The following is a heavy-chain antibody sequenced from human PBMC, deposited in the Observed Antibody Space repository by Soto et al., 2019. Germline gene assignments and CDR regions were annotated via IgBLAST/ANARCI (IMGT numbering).Heavy chain of an antibody. V-gene: IGHV3-7*03. CDR1: GFTFSSYW. CDR3: ARSTTYYDFWSGYYRGDYFDY. D-gene: IGHD3-3*01. CDR2: IKQDGSEK. J-gene: IGHJ4*02. Sequence: PGGSLRLSCAASGFTFSSYWMSWVRQAPGKGLEWVANIKQDGSEKYYVDSVKGRFTISRDNAKNSLYLQMNSLRAEDTAVYYCARSTTYYDFWSGYYRGDYFDYWGQGTLVTVSS.